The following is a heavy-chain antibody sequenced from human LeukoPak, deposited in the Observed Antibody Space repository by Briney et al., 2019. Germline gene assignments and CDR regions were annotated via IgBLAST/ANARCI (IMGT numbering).Heavy chain of an antibody. V-gene: IGHV3-30*18. J-gene: IGHJ4*02. CDR2: ISYDGSNK. CDR3: AKDRGDGYPGGVFAY. D-gene: IGHD5-24*01. CDR1: GFTFSSYW. Sequence: PGGSLRLSCAASGFTFSSYWMSWVRQAPGKGLEWVAVISYDGSNKYYADSVKGRFTISRDNSKNTLYLQMNSLRAEDTAVYYCAKDRGDGYPGGVFAYWGQGTLVTVSS.